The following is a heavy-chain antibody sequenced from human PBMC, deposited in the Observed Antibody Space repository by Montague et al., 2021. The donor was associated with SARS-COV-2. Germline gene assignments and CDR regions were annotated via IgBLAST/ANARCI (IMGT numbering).Heavy chain of an antibody. Sequence: GKINYNPSLKTRITLSVDTSKNQLSLRLNSVTAADTAVYYCARNPGEYYGMDVWGQGTTVTVSS. D-gene: IGHD3-16*01. CDR3: ARNPGEYYGMDV. J-gene: IGHJ6*01. V-gene: IGHV4-34*10. CDR2: GKI.